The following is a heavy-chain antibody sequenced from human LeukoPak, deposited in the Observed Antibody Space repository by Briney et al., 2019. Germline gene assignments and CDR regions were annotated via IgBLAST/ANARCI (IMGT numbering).Heavy chain of an antibody. D-gene: IGHD6-6*01. J-gene: IGHJ4*02. CDR2: IYHSGST. Sequence: PSGTLSLTCAVSGGSISSSNWWSWVRQPPGKGLEWIGEIYHSGSTNYNPSLKGRVTISVDKSKNQFSLKLSSVTAADTAVYYCARELGSSADFDYWGQGTLVTVSS. V-gene: IGHV4-4*02. CDR3: ARELGSSADFDY. CDR1: GGSISSSNW.